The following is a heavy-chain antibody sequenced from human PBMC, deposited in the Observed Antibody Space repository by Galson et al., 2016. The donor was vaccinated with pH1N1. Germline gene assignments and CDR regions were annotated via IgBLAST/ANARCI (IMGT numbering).Heavy chain of an antibody. CDR2: INPNSDVT. CDR1: GYTFTDYY. J-gene: IGHJ4*02. V-gene: IGHV1-2*02. D-gene: IGHD1-26*01. CDR3: ARDSKGGIPFHY. Sequence: SVKVSCKASGYTFTDYYIHWVRQAPGKGLEWMGWINPNSDVTKYAQKFQDRVTMTRDTSINTAYMELSGLTSDDTAVYYCARDSKGGIPFHYWGQGTLVTL.